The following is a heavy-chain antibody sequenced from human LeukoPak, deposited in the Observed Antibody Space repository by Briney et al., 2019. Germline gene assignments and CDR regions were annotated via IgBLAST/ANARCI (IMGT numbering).Heavy chain of an antibody. V-gene: IGHV3-74*01. Sequence: GGSLRLSCAASGFTFSSNWMHWVRQAPGKGLVWVSRINEDGSTTNYADSEKGRSTIFRDNAKNTLYLQMNSLRAEDTAVYYCVRDLGGRSGHWGQGTLVTVSS. J-gene: IGHJ4*02. CDR2: INEDGSTT. D-gene: IGHD1-26*01. CDR3: VRDLGGRSGH. CDR1: GFTFSSNW.